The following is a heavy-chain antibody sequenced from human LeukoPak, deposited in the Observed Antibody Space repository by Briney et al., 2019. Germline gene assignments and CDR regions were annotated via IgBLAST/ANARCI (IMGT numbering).Heavy chain of an antibody. D-gene: IGHD6-13*01. CDR1: GLFFSGSV. Sequence: PGGSLRLSCAASGLFFSGSVIHWVRQASGKGLEWVGRIGMKSNNYATAYVASVKGRFAISRDDSTNMAYLQMSSLKTEDAAVYYCARDQRYSSSSPHGYWGQGTLVTVSS. J-gene: IGHJ4*02. V-gene: IGHV3-73*01. CDR2: IGMKSNNYAT. CDR3: ARDQRYSSSSPHGY.